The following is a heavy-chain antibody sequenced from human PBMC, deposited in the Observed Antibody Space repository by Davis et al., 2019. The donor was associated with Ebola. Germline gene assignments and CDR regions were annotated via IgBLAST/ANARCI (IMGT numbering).Heavy chain of an antibody. D-gene: IGHD3-3*01. CDR3: ARGYDFWSGYYIREFDY. CDR1: GFTFSDYY. Sequence: LKISCAASGFTFSDYYMSWIRQAPGKGLEWVSYISSSSSTIYYADSVKGRFTISRDNAKNSLYLQMNSLRDEDTAVYYCARGYDFWSGYYIREFDYWGQGTLVTVSS. CDR2: ISSSSSTI. J-gene: IGHJ4*02. V-gene: IGHV3-11*04.